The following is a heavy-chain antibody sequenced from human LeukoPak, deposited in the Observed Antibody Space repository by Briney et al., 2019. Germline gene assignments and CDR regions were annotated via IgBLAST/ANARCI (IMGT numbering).Heavy chain of an antibody. D-gene: IGHD6-19*01. CDR2: INHSGTT. CDR3: ARGGWSLDF. V-gene: IGHV4-34*01. Sequence: SETLSLTCVVYGGSFSGYYWSWIRQPPGKGLEWIGEINHSGTTNYNPSLKSRVSISVDTSKNQFSLKLSSVTAADTAVYYCARGGWSLDFWGQGTLVTVSS. CDR1: GGSFSGYY. J-gene: IGHJ4*02.